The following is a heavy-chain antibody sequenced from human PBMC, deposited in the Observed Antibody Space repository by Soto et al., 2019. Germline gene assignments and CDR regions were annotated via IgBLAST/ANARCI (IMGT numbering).Heavy chain of an antibody. CDR1: GGSISSSSFY. CDR3: ARGLITGSQYSGGWYYFDS. Sequence: SETLSLTCSVSGGSISSSSFYWGWVRQPPGKGLEWIASIYSSGYTYYNPSLKSRVTISVHTSNSQFSLELSSVTAADTAVYYCARGLITGSQYSGGWYYFDSWGQGTQVTVSS. D-gene: IGHD1-26*01. CDR2: IYSSGYT. V-gene: IGHV4-39*07. J-gene: IGHJ4*02.